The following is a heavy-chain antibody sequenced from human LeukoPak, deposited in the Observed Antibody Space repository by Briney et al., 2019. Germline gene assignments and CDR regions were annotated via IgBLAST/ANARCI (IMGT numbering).Heavy chain of an antibody. J-gene: IGHJ4*02. CDR3: AREGNGLLSKDLDY. V-gene: IGHV1-2*02. D-gene: IGHD2-15*01. Sequence: ASVTVSCKASGYTFTDYYIHYVRQDTGQPLEWMGYINPHSGGTSSPQNFRGRVTMTTDASISTAYMELSMLTSDDTAVYFGAREGNGLLSKDLDYWGQGTLVTVSS. CDR1: GYTFTDYY. CDR2: INPHSGGT.